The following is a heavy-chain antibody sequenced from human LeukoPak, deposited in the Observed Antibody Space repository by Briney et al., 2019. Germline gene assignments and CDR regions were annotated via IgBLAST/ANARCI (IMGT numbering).Heavy chain of an antibody. CDR1: GFTFNSYA. J-gene: IGHJ4*02. Sequence: GGSLRLSCAASGFTFNSYAMSWVRQAPGKGLEWVSAISGSGGNTYYADSVKGRFTISRDTSKNTPYLQMNSLRAEDTAVYYCAKGRIQLWFYFDFWGQGTLVTVSS. V-gene: IGHV3-23*01. CDR2: ISGSGGNT. D-gene: IGHD5-18*01. CDR3: AKGRIQLWFYFDF.